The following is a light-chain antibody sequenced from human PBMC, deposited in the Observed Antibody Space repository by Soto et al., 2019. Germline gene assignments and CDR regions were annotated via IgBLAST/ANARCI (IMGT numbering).Light chain of an antibody. CDR3: LQHNSYPLT. CDR1: RGIGND. CDR2: AAS. V-gene: IGKV1-17*01. Sequence: DVQMTQSPSSLSASVGDRLTITCRASRGIGNDLDWYQQKPGRATKRLIYAASSLQSGVPSRFSGSGSGTQFTLTINGLQPEDFATYYCLQHNSYPLTVGGGTKVDIK. J-gene: IGKJ4*01.